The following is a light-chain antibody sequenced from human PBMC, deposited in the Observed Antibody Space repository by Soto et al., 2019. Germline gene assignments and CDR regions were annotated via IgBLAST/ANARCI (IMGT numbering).Light chain of an antibody. V-gene: IGKV3-15*01. J-gene: IGKJ4*01. Sequence: VMTQSPATLSLSPGESATLSCRASQSVSSNLAWYQQKPGQAPRLLIYGASTRATGIQARFSGSGSGTEFTLTITSLQSEDFAVYFCQQYNDGLTFGGGTKVDIK. CDR1: QSVSSN. CDR2: GAS. CDR3: QQYNDGLT.